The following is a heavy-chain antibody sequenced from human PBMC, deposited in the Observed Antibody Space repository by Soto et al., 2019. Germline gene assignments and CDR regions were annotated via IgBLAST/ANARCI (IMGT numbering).Heavy chain of an antibody. D-gene: IGHD2-2*01. CDR3: AKKYCSSTSCYEHYYYYYMDV. Sequence: EVQLLESGGGLVQPGGSLRLSCAASGFTFSSYAMSWVRQAPGKGLEWVSAISGSGGSTYYADSVKGRFTISRDNSKNTLYLQMNSLRAEDTAVYYCAKKYCSSTSCYEHYYYYYMDVWGKGTTVTVSS. CDR1: GFTFSSYA. CDR2: ISGSGGST. V-gene: IGHV3-23*01. J-gene: IGHJ6*03.